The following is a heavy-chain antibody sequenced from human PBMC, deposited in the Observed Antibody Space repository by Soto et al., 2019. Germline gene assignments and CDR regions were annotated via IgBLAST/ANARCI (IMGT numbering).Heavy chain of an antibody. Sequence: VSVKVSCKASGYTFTSYGISWVRQAPGQGLEWMGWISAYNGNTNYAQKLQGRVTMTTDTSTSTAYMELRSLRSDDTAVYYCARVLARFGELYPPFDYWGQGTLVTVSS. V-gene: IGHV1-18*01. D-gene: IGHD3-10*01. CDR2: ISAYNGNT. CDR1: GYTFTSYG. CDR3: ARVLARFGELYPPFDY. J-gene: IGHJ4*02.